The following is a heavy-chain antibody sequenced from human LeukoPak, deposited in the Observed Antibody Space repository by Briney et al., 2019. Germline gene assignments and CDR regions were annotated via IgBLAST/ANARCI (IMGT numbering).Heavy chain of an antibody. V-gene: IGHV1-2*02. CDR1: GYIFTGYY. CDR3: ARDTVYDFWSGLYAFDI. D-gene: IGHD3-3*01. Sequence: ASVKVSCKASGYIFTGYYMHWVRQAPGQGLEWMGWINPNSGGTNYAQKFQGRVTMTRDTSISTAYMELSRLRSDDTAVYYCARDTVYDFWSGLYAFDIWGQGTMVTVSS. CDR2: INPNSGGT. J-gene: IGHJ3*02.